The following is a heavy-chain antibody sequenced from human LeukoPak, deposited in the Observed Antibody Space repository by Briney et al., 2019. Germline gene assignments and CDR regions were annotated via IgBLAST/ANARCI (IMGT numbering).Heavy chain of an antibody. J-gene: IGHJ6*03. CDR1: GGSISSYY. D-gene: IGHD6-13*01. Sequence: SETLSLTCTVSGGSISSYYWSWIRQPAGKGLEWIGRIYTSGSTNYNPSLKSRVTMSVDTSKNQFSLKLSSVTAADTAVYYCARGTSGIAAAGRGENYYMDVWGKGTTVTVSS. V-gene: IGHV4-4*07. CDR3: ARGTSGIAAAGRGENYYMDV. CDR2: IYTSGST.